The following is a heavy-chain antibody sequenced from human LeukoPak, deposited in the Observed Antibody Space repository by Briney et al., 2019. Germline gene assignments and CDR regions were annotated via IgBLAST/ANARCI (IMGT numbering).Heavy chain of an antibody. Sequence: GGSLRLSCAASGFTFSNYGIHWVRQAPGKGLEWVAVIAYDATNKYYTDSVRGRFTISRDNSKSTLYLQMNSLRAEDTAVYYCAKDQDVAAAGTWGSIDYWGQRTLVTVSS. J-gene: IGHJ4*02. D-gene: IGHD6-13*01. CDR2: IAYDATNK. CDR3: AKDQDVAAAGTWGSIDY. V-gene: IGHV3-30*18. CDR1: GFTFSNYG.